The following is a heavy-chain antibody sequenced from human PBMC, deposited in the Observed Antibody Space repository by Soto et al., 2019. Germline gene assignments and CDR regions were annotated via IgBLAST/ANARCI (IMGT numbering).Heavy chain of an antibody. V-gene: IGHV3-23*01. CDR2: ISGSGGST. Sequence: GGSLRLSCAASGFTFSSYAMSWVRQAPGKGLEWVSAISGSGGSTYYADSVKGRFTISRDNSKNTLYLQMNSLRAEDTAVYYCAKDTALFVRAVAGRGDYWGQGTLVTVSS. J-gene: IGHJ4*02. CDR1: GFTFSSYA. CDR3: AKDTALFVRAVAGRGDY. D-gene: IGHD6-19*01.